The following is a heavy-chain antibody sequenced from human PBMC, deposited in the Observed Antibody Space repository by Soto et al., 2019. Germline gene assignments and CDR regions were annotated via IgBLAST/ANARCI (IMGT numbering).Heavy chain of an antibody. Sequence: GESLKISCKGSGYGFTSYWIGWVRQMPGKGLEWMGIIYPGDSDTRYSPSFQGQVTISADKSISTAYLQWSSLKASDTAMYYCARCIGYYGSGSYLEGAFDIWGQGTMVTVSS. CDR2: IYPGDSDT. D-gene: IGHD3-10*01. CDR3: ARCIGYYGSGSYLEGAFDI. J-gene: IGHJ3*02. V-gene: IGHV5-51*01. CDR1: GYGFTSYW.